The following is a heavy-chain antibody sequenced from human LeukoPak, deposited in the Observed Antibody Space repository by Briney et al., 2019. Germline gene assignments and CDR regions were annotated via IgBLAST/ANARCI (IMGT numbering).Heavy chain of an antibody. Sequence: SETLSLTCTVSGGSISSSSYYWGWIRQPPGKGLEWIGSIYYSGSTYYNPSLKSRVTISVDTSKNQFSLKLSSVTAADTAVYYCASLPIEGWLVRRWYFDLWGRGTLVTVSS. V-gene: IGHV4-39*07. CDR3: ASLPIEGWLVRRWYFDL. CDR1: GGSISSSSYY. J-gene: IGHJ2*01. D-gene: IGHD6-19*01. CDR2: IYYSGST.